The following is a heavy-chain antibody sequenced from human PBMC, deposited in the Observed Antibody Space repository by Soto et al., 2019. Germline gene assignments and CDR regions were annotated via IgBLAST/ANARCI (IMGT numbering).Heavy chain of an antibody. V-gene: IGHV3-15*01. Sequence: PGGSLRLSCAASGFTFSNAWMSWVRQAPGKGLEWVGRIKSKTDGGTTDYAAPVKGRFTISRDDSKNTLYLQMNSLKTEDTAVYYCTTEPEWIQLWFTNDYWGEGTLVTVSS. D-gene: IGHD5-18*01. CDR2: IKSKTDGGTT. J-gene: IGHJ4*02. CDR1: GFTFSNAW. CDR3: TTEPEWIQLWFTNDY.